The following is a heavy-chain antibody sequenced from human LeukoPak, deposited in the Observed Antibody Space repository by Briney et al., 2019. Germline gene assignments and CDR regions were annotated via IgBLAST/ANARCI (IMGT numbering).Heavy chain of an antibody. J-gene: IGHJ4*02. CDR1: GYTFTSYD. CDR3: ARGSGYCSSTSCSTFDY. CDR2: MNPNSGNT. Sequence: GASVKVSCKASGYTFTSYDINWVRQATGQGLEWMGWMNPNSGNTGYAQKFQGRVTITRNTSISTAYMELSSLRSDDTAVYYCARGSGYCSSTSCSTFDYWGQGTLVTVSS. D-gene: IGHD2-2*01. V-gene: IGHV1-8*03.